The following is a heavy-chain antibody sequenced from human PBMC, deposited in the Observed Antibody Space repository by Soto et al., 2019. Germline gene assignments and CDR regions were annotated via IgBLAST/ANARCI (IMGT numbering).Heavy chain of an antibody. D-gene: IGHD1-7*01. CDR1: GFTFSSYC. Sequence: PGGSLRLSCAASGFTFSSYCMHWVRQAPGKGLEWVAVIWYDGSNKYYADSVKGRFTISRDNSKNTLYLQMNSLRAEDTAVYYCARDRDVTGTTDYWGQGTLVTVSS. CDR3: ARDRDVTGTTDY. V-gene: IGHV3-33*01. CDR2: IWYDGSNK. J-gene: IGHJ4*02.